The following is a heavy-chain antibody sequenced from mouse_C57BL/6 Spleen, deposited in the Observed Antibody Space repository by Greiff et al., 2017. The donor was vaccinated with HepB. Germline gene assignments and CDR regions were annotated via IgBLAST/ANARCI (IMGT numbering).Heavy chain of an antibody. Sequence: VQLQQPGAELVKPGASVKLSCKASGYTFTSYWMHWVKQRPGRGLEWIGRIDPNSGGTKYTEKFKSKATRTVDKPSSTAYMQLSSLISEDSAVYYCARSYDYVWYFDVWGTGTTVTVSS. CDR2: IDPNSGGT. J-gene: IGHJ1*03. V-gene: IGHV1-72*01. D-gene: IGHD2-4*01. CDR1: GYTFTSYW. CDR3: ARSYDYVWYFDV.